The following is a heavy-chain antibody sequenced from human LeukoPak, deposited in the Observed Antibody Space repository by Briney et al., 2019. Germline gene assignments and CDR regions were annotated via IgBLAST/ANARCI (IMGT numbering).Heavy chain of an antibody. CDR1: GFTFSSYA. CDR2: ISGSGGST. D-gene: IGHD6-19*01. V-gene: IGHV3-23*01. CDR3: AKGTTRGDSSGWPMYFDY. J-gene: IGHJ4*02. Sequence: GGSLRLSCAASGFTFSSYAMSWVRQAPGKGLEWVSAISGSGGSTYYADSVKGRFTISRDNSKNTLYLQMNSLRAEDTAVYYCAKGTTRGDSSGWPMYFDYWGQGTLVTVSS.